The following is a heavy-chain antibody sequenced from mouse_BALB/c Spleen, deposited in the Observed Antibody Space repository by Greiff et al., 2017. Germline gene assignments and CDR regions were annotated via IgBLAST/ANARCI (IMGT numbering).Heavy chain of an antibody. D-gene: IGHD2-3*01. CDR1: GYTFTDYN. CDR2: IYPYNGGT. Sequence: VQLQQSGPELVKPGASVKISCKASGYTFTDYNMHWVKQSHGKSLEWIGYIYPYNGGTGYNQKFKSKATLTVDNSSSTAYMELRSLTSEDSAVYYCARDGYYGPFAYWGQGTLVTVSA. CDR3: ARDGYYGPFAY. J-gene: IGHJ3*01. V-gene: IGHV1S29*02.